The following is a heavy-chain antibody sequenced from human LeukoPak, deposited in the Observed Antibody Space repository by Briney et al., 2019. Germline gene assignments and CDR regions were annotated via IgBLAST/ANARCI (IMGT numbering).Heavy chain of an antibody. CDR3: ATAVVVVAATSWFDP. CDR2: VDPEDGET. J-gene: IGHJ5*02. Sequence: ASVKVSCKVSAYTFTDYYMHWVQQAPGKGLEWMGLVDPEDGETIYAEKFQGRVTITADTSTDTAYMELSSLRSEDTAVYYCATAVVVVAATSWFDPWGQGTLVTVSS. V-gene: IGHV1-69-2*01. CDR1: AYTFTDYY. D-gene: IGHD2-15*01.